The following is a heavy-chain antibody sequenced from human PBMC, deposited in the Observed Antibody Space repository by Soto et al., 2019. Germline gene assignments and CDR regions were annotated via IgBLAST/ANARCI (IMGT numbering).Heavy chain of an antibody. CDR2: INPSGGST. CDR1: GYTFTSYY. J-gene: IGHJ6*02. CDR3: AREVFTVTTEEDYYGMDV. Sequence: ASVKVSCKASGYTFTSYYMHWVRQAPGQGLEWMGIINPSGGSTSYAQKFQGRVTMTRDTSTSTVYMELSSLRSEDTAVYYCAREVFTVTTEEDYYGMDVWGQGTTVTVSS. D-gene: IGHD4-4*01. V-gene: IGHV1-46*01.